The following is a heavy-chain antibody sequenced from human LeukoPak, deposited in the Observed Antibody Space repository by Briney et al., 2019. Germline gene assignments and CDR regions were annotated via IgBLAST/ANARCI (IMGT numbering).Heavy chain of an antibody. Sequence: RSSETLSLTCTVSGGSISFASYYWGWIRQPPGKGLEWLGNVYYTGSAYYNPSLKSRVIISVDTSKNQFSLKLSSVTAADTAVYYCARLQGPALVGGVWGQGTLVTVSS. D-gene: IGHD6-25*01. J-gene: IGHJ4*02. V-gene: IGHV4-39*01. CDR3: ARLQGPALVGGV. CDR2: VYYTGSA. CDR1: GGSISFASYY.